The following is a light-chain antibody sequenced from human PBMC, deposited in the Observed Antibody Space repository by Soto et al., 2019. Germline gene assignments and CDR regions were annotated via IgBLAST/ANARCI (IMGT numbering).Light chain of an antibody. CDR3: QQSYSRPWT. CDR2: STS. CDR1: QGVSKY. Sequence: DIQLTQSPSSLSASVGDRVTITCRGSQGVSKYLNWYQQKPGRAPMLLIYSTSNLQHGVPSRFSGNGSGPNFTLTIASLQPEDLGTYYCQQSYSRPWTFGQGTRVANK. V-gene: IGKV1-39*01. J-gene: IGKJ1*01.